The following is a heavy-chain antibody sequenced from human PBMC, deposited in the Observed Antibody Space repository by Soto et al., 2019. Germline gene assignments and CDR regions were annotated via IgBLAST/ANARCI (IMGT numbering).Heavy chain of an antibody. D-gene: IGHD3-10*01. J-gene: IGHJ4*02. Sequence: QVQLVESGGGLVKPGGSLRLSCAASGFTFSDYYMSWIRQAPGKGLEWVSYISSSGSTIYYADSVKGRFTISRDNAKNSLYLQMNSLRAEDTAVYYCASAHYYGSGSYYANYFDYWGQGTLVTVSS. CDR1: GFTFSDYY. CDR2: ISSSGSTI. CDR3: ASAHYYGSGSYYANYFDY. V-gene: IGHV3-11*01.